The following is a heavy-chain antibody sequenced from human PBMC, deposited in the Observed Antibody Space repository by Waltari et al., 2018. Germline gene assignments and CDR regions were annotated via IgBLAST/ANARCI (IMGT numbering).Heavy chain of an antibody. V-gene: IGHV1-69*05. CDR1: GCTFSSYA. J-gene: IGHJ4*02. Sequence: QVQLVQSGAEVKKPGSSVKVSCKASGCTFSSYAISWVRPAPGQGLEWMGGISPIFGTANYAQKFQGRVTITTDESTSTAYMELSSLRSEDTAVYYCARGGGYSGYDDGPSYFDYWGQGTLVTVSS. CDR3: ARGGGYSGYDDGPSYFDY. D-gene: IGHD5-12*01. CDR2: ISPIFGTA.